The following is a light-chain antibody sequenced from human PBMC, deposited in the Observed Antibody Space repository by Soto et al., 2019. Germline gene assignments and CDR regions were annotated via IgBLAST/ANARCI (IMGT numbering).Light chain of an antibody. CDR2: DAS. CDR1: QGISNS. J-gene: IGKJ1*01. CDR3: QKYDSAPEA. V-gene: IGKV1-27*01. Sequence: DIQMTQSPSSLSASVGDRVTITCRASQGISNSLAWYQQEPGKVPKLLIYDASTLQSGVSSRFSGSGSGTDFTLTISSLQPEDVATYYCQKYDSAPEAFGQVTKVEIK.